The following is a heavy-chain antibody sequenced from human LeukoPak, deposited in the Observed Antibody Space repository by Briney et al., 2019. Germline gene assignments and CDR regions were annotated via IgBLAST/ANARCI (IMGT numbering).Heavy chain of an antibody. D-gene: IGHD6-13*01. J-gene: IGHJ4*02. CDR3: ARDILATSIAAPYY. CDR1: GGSFSGYY. CDR2: INHSGST. Sequence: SETLSLTCVVYGGSFSGYYWSWIRQPPGKGLEWIGEINHSGSTNYNPSLKSRVTMSVDTSKNQFSLRLSSVNAADTAVYYCARDILATSIAAPYYWGQGTLVTVSS. V-gene: IGHV4-34*01.